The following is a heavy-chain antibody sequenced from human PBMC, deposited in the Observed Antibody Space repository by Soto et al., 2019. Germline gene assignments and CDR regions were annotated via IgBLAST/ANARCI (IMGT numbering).Heavy chain of an antibody. J-gene: IGHJ6*02. CDR2: INPKRGGT. D-gene: IGHD6-19*01. Sequence: VSVKVSCKASGYSFTDYHIHWVRQAPGPGLEWLGRINPKRGGTNYAQKFQGRVTMTRDTSISTAYMELNRLRSDDTAVYYCARDQSPSSGWPGMDVWGQGTTVTVSS. V-gene: IGHV1-2*06. CDR3: ARDQSPSSGWPGMDV. CDR1: GYSFTDYH.